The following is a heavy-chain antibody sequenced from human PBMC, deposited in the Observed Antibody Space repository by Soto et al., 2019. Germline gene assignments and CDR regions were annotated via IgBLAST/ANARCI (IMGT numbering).Heavy chain of an antibody. CDR2: ISWNSGSI. Sequence: GGSLRLSCAASGFTFDDYAMHWVRQAPGKGLEWVSGISWNSGSIGYADSVKGRFTISRDNAKNSLYLQMNSLRAEDTALYYCAKDGPGYSSSPQPKGPGYYYYYYMDVWGKGTTVTVSS. D-gene: IGHD6-13*01. J-gene: IGHJ6*03. CDR1: GFTFDDYA. V-gene: IGHV3-9*01. CDR3: AKDGPGYSSSPQPKGPGYYYYYYMDV.